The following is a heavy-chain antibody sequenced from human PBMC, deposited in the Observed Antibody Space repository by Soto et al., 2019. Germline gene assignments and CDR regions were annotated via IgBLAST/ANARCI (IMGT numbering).Heavy chain of an antibody. CDR2: INPDDSDV. D-gene: IGHD6-19*01. J-gene: IGHJ4*02. V-gene: IGHV5-51*03. CDR1: GYRFTNYW. CDR3: ARTPPGSVFYFDY. Sequence: EVQLLQSGAEVKKPGESLKISCKASGYRFTNYWIGWVRQMPGKGLEWMGFINPDDSDVRYSPSFQGQVTISTDKSISTAYLHWSSLKASDTAMYYCARTPPGSVFYFDYWGQGTLVTVSS.